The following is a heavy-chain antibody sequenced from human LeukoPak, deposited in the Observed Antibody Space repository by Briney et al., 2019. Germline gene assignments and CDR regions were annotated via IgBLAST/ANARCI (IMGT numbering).Heavy chain of an antibody. CDR2: INPNSGGT. CDR1: GYTFTVYY. D-gene: IGHD3-22*01. V-gene: IGHV1-2*02. Sequence: ASVTVSFTASGYTFTVYYMHWVRQAPGQGLEWVGWINPNSGGTNYAQKFQGRGTMTRDTANSTAYIELSRLRSDDTAVYYCASSRGSGYYVYWGQGTLVTVSS. J-gene: IGHJ4*02. CDR3: ASSRGSGYYVY.